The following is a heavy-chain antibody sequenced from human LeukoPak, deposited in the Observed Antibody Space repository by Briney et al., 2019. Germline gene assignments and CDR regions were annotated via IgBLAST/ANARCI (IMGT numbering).Heavy chain of an antibody. Sequence: GGSLRLSCAASGFTFSSYAMHWVRQAPGKGLEWVAVISYDGSNKYYADSVKGRFTISRDNSKNTLYLQMNSPRAEDTAVYYCARASLGATQEERGMEDYWGQGTLVTVSS. CDR2: ISYDGSNK. CDR1: GFTFSSYA. D-gene: IGHD1-26*01. V-gene: IGHV3-30-3*01. CDR3: ARASLGATQEERGMEDY. J-gene: IGHJ4*02.